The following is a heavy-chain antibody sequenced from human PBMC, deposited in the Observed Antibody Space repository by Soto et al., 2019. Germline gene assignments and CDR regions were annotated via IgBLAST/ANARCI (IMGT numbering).Heavy chain of an antibody. D-gene: IGHD3-22*01. CDR2: IIPILGIA. CDR3: ARWAGGYYDSSGYLDP. CDR1: GGTFSSYT. V-gene: IGHV1-69*02. Sequence: QVQLVQSGAEVKKPGSSVKVSCKASGGTFSSYTISWVRQAPGQGLEWMGRIIPILGIANYAQKFQGRVTITADKSTSTAYMELSSLRSDYTAVYYCARWAGGYYDSSGYLDPWGQGTLVTVSS. J-gene: IGHJ5*02.